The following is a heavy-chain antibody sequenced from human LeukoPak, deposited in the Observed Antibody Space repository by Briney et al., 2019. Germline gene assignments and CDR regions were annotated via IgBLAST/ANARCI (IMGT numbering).Heavy chain of an antibody. CDR2: INHSGST. CDR1: GGSFSGYY. J-gene: IGHJ4*02. D-gene: IGHD3-10*01. V-gene: IGHV4-34*01. Sequence: SSETLSLTCAVYGGSFSGYYWSWIRQPPGKGLEWIGEINHSGSTNYNPSLKSRVTISVDTSKNQFSLKLSSVTAADTAVYYCARSHGSGSYYNLNDYWGQGTLVTVSS. CDR3: ARSHGSGSYYNLNDY.